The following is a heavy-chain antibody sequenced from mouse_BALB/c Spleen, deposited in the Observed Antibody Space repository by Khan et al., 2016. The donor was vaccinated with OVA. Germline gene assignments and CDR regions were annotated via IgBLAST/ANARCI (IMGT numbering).Heavy chain of an antibody. J-gene: IGHJ3*01. CDR2: IDPFNGGT. CDR1: GYSFTDYY. CDR3: TRLGTTGWFAY. V-gene: IGHV1S135*01. D-gene: IGHD2-13*01. Sequence: LQQSGPELVKPGASVKISCKASGYSFTDYYIHWVKQSHGQSLEWIGYIDPFNGGTNFNQKFKGTATLTVDKSSSTAYMHLNSLTSEDSAVFYCTRLGTTGWFAYWGQGTLVTVSA.